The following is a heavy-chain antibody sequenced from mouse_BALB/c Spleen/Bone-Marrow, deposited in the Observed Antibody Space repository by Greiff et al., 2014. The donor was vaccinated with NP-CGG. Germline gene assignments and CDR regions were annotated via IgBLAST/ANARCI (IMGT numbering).Heavy chain of an antibody. Sequence: VQLQQSGGGLVKPGGSLKLSCAASGLTFSDYYMYWVRQTPEKRLEWVATISDGGGYTYYPDSVWGRFTISRDNAKNNLYLQMSSLKSEDTAMYYCARSGERYGAMDYWGQGTSVTVYS. CDR2: ISDGGGYT. D-gene: IGHD2-10*02. V-gene: IGHV5-4*02. CDR3: ARSGERYGAMDY. CDR1: GLTFSDYY. J-gene: IGHJ4*01.